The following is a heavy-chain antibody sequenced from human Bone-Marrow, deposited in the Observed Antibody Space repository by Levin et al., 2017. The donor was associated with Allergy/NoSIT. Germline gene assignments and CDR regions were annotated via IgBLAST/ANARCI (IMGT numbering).Heavy chain of an antibody. D-gene: IGHD2-2*01. CDR1: GFTFSNYA. CDR2: ISGSGSST. CDR3: AKAALGYCSSTSCYGALGY. J-gene: IGHJ4*02. Sequence: GESLKISCAASGFTFSNYAMSWVRQAPGKGLEWVSGISGSGSSTYYGDSVKGRFTISRDSSKNTLYLQMNSLRAEDTAVYYCAKAALGYCSSTSCYGALGYWGQGTLVTVSS. V-gene: IGHV3-23*01.